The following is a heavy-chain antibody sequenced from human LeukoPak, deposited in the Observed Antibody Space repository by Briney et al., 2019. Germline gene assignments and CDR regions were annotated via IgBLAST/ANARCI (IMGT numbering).Heavy chain of an antibody. J-gene: IGHJ4*02. D-gene: IGHD5-18*01. CDR1: GFTFSTSG. V-gene: IGHV3-30*02. Sequence: PGGSLRLSCVASGFTFSTSGMLWVRQSPGKGLDWVAFIRNDGNKKNYADAVKGRFTISRDNSKNTLYLQMDSLSAEDTAVYYCVKVDTWGQGTLDTVSS. CDR2: IRNDGNKK. CDR3: VKVDT.